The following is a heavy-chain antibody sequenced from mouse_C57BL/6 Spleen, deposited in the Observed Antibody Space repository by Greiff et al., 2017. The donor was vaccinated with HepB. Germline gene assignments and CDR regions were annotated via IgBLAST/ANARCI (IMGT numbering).Heavy chain of an antibody. J-gene: IGHJ4*01. Sequence: VKLQQPGAELVKPGASVKMSCKASGYTFTSYWITWVKQRPGQGLEWIGDIYPGSGSTNYNEKFKSKATLTVDTSSSTAYMQLSSLTSEDSAVYYCARYAQATLYYAMDYWGQGTSVTVSS. CDR1: GYTFTSYW. D-gene: IGHD3-2*02. V-gene: IGHV1-55*01. CDR3: ARYAQATLYYAMDY. CDR2: IYPGSGST.